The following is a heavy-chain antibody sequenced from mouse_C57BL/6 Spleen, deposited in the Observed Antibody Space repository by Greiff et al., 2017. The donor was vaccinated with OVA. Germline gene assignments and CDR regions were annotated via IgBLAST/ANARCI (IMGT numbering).Heavy chain of an antibody. V-gene: IGHV5-17*01. CDR2: ISSGSSTI. Sequence: EVKLVESGGGLVKPGGSLKLSCAASGFTFSDYGMHWVRQAPEKGLEWVAYISSGSSTIYYADTVKGRFTISRDNAKNTLFLQMTSLRSEDTAMYYCARSRGYSNDWFAYWGQGTLVTVSA. J-gene: IGHJ3*01. CDR1: GFTFSDYG. CDR3: ARSRGYSNDWFAY. D-gene: IGHD2-5*01.